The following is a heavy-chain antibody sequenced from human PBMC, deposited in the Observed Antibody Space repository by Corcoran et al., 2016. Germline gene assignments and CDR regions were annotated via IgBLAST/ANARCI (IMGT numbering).Heavy chain of an antibody. J-gene: IGHJ6*02. CDR3: AKVKIFGVVTPPALGGMDV. D-gene: IGHD3-3*01. Sequence: QVQLVESGGGVVPPGRSLRLSCAASEFTFSSYGMHWVRQAPSKGLEWVAIISYDGSNKYYADSVKGRFTISRDNSKNRLYLQMNSLRVEDKAVYYWAKVKIFGVVTPPALGGMDVWGQGTTVTVSS. CDR2: ISYDGSNK. V-gene: IGHV3-30*18. CDR1: EFTFSSYG.